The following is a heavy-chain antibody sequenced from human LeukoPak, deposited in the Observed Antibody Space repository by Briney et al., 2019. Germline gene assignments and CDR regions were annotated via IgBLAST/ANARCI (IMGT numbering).Heavy chain of an antibody. CDR2: IYYSGST. V-gene: IGHV4-39*07. J-gene: IGHJ4*02. D-gene: IGHD3-9*01. CDR1: GGSISSSSYY. CDR3: ARGLPVRYFD. Sequence: SETLSLTCTVSGGSISSSSYYWGWIRQPPGKGLEWIGSIYYSGSTYYNPSLKSRVTISVDTSKNQFSLKLSSVTAADTAVYHCARGLPVRYFDWGQGTLVTVSS.